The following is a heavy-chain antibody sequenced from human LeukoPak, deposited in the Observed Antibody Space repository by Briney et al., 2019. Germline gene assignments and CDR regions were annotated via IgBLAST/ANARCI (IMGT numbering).Heavy chain of an antibody. D-gene: IGHD5-18*01. Sequence: PSETLSLTCSVSGDSISTYYWSWIRQPPGKALEWMGYVYYSGSTDYNPSLKSRVTISVDTSKKQSSLNLNSVTAADTAVYYCSASKQLWLRGLFDYWGQGTLVTVSS. J-gene: IGHJ4*02. V-gene: IGHV4-59*01. CDR1: GDSISTYY. CDR2: VYYSGST. CDR3: SASKQLWLRGLFDY.